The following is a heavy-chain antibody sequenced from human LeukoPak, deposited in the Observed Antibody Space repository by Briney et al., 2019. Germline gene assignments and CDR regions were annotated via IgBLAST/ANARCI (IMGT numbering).Heavy chain of an antibody. CDR3: ARESGSYYQSIDY. J-gene: IGHJ4*02. D-gene: IGHD1-26*01. CDR2: ISYDGSNK. CDR1: GFTVSSNY. V-gene: IGHV3-30-3*01. Sequence: GGSLRLSCAASGFTVSSNYMSWVRQAPGKGLEWVAVISYDGSNKYYADSVKGRFTISRDNSKNTLYLQMNSLRAEDTAVYYCARESGSYYQSIDYWGQGTLVTVSS.